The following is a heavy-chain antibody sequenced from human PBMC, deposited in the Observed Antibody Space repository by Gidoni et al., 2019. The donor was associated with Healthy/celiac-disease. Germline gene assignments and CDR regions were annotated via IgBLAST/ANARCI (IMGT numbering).Heavy chain of an antibody. J-gene: IGHJ5*02. Sequence: EVQLVQSGAEVKKPGESLRISCKGSGYSFTSYWISWVRQMPGKGLEWMGRIDLSDSYTNYSPSFQGHVTISADKSISTAYLQWSSLKASDTAMYYCARHGRPTMVRGVINWFDPWGQGTLVTVSS. V-gene: IGHV5-10-1*03. CDR3: ARHGRPTMVRGVINWFDP. CDR1: GYSFTSYW. D-gene: IGHD3-10*01. CDR2: IDLSDSYT.